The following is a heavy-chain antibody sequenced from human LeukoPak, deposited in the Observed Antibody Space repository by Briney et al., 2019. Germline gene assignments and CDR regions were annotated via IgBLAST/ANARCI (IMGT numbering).Heavy chain of an antibody. CDR2: ICSSSGTI. Sequence: GGSLRLSCAASGFTFNNYNMNWVRQAPGEGLGWGSFICSSSGTIHYADSVKGRFTISRDNAKNSLYLQMNSLRAEDTAVYYCARPLDYDSSGYYLDYWGQGTLVTVSS. CDR3: ARPLDYDSSGYYLDY. D-gene: IGHD3-22*01. J-gene: IGHJ4*02. V-gene: IGHV3-48*01. CDR1: GFTFNNYN.